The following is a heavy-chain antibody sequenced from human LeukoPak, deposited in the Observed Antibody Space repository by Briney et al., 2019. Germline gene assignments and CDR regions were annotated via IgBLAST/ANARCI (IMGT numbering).Heavy chain of an antibody. CDR2: ISSSSSYI. CDR3: ARVSTVTTLRIYYYYYMDV. CDR1: GFTFSSYS. V-gene: IGHV3-21*01. D-gene: IGHD4-11*01. J-gene: IGHJ6*03. Sequence: GGSLRLSCAASGFTFSSYSMNWVRQAPGKGLEWVSSISSSSSYIYYADSVKGRFTISRDNAKNSLYLRMNSLRAEDTAVYYCARVSTVTTLRIYYYYYMDVWGKGTTVTVSS.